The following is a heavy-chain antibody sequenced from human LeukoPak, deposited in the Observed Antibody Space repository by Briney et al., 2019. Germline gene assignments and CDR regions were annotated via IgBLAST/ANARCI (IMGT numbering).Heavy chain of an antibody. D-gene: IGHD1-26*01. Sequence: GGSLRLSCEASGFTFSSYNMNWVRQAPGKGLEWVSYISSSSSTIYYADSVKGRFTISRDNAKNSLYLQMNSLRDEDTAVYYCARGEWSTSAYGMDVWGQGTTVTVSS. CDR2: ISSSSSTI. CDR3: ARGEWSTSAYGMDV. J-gene: IGHJ6*02. CDR1: GFTFSSYN. V-gene: IGHV3-48*02.